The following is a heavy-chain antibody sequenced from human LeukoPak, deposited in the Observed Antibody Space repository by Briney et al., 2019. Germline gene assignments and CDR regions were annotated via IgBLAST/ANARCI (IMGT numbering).Heavy chain of an antibody. J-gene: IGHJ4*02. CDR1: GFTFDDYA. CDR3: AKGRWGNPFDY. D-gene: IGHD7-27*01. V-gene: IGHV3-9*01. Sequence: GGSLRLSRAASGFTFDDYAMHWVRQAPGKGLEWVSGISWNSGSIGYADSVKGRFTISRDNAKNSLYLQMNSLRAEDTALYYCAKGRWGNPFDYWGQGTLVTVSS. CDR2: ISWNSGSI.